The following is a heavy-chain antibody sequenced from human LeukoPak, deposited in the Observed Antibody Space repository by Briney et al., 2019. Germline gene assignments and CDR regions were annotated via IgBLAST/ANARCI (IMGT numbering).Heavy chain of an antibody. CDR3: ARTIVGDSTDAFDI. J-gene: IGHJ3*02. CDR1: GFIFRNYW. Sequence: AGGSLRLSCVASGFIFRNYWMSWVRQAPVKGLEWVSVIYSGGSTYYADSVKGRFTISRDNSKNTLYLQMNSLRADDTAVYYCARTIVGDSTDAFDIWGQGTTVTVSS. D-gene: IGHD1-26*01. V-gene: IGHV3-66*01. CDR2: IYSGGST.